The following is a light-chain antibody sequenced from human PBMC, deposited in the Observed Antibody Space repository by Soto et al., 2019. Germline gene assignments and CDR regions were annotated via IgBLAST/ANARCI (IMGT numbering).Light chain of an antibody. Sequence: EIVLTQSPGTLSLSPGERATLSCRASQSVSTSYLAWYQQKPGQAPRLLIYGTSNRATGIPDRFSGSGSGRDFTLTISRLEPEDFAVYYCQQYGSSPGTFGQGTKVEIK. CDR2: GTS. CDR1: QSVSTSY. CDR3: QQYGSSPGT. J-gene: IGKJ1*01. V-gene: IGKV3-20*01.